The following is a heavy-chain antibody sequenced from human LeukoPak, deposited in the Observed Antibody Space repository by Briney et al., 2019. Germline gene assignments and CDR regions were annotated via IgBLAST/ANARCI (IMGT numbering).Heavy chain of an antibody. D-gene: IGHD2-15*01. CDR2: ISSSGSTI. Sequence: GGSLRLSCAASGFTFSSYEMNWVRQAPGKGLEWVSYISSSGSTIYYADSMKGRFTISRDNAKNSLYLQMNSLRAEDTAVYYCARGSGDYFDYWGQGTLVTVSS. CDR3: ARGSGDYFDY. V-gene: IGHV3-48*03. J-gene: IGHJ4*02. CDR1: GFTFSSYE.